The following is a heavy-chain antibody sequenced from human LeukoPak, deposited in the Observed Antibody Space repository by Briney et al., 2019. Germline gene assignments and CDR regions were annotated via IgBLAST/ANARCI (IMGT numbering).Heavy chain of an antibody. J-gene: IGHJ5*02. V-gene: IGHV3-7*01. CDR2: IRQDGSDK. Sequence: GGSLRLSCAASGFTFNTYWMSWVRQAPGKGLEWVANIRQDGSDKYYVDSVKGRFTISRDNAKNSLYLQMNSLRAEDTAVYYCARDFMAAAGIASWGQGTLVTVSS. CDR1: GFTFNTYW. CDR3: ARDFMAAAGIAS. D-gene: IGHD6-13*01.